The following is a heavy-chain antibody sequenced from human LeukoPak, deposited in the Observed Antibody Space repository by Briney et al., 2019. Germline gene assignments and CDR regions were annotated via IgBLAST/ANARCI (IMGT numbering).Heavy chain of an antibody. Sequence: GGSLILSCAASGFTFSSYAMHWVRQAPGKGLEYVSAISSNGGSTYYANSVKGRFTISRDNSKNTLYLQMGSLRAEDMAVYYCVRDVRGYSYGSYYYYYYYMDVWGKGITVTVSS. CDR1: GFTFSSYA. V-gene: IGHV3-64*01. J-gene: IGHJ6*03. CDR2: ISSNGGST. CDR3: VRDVRGYSYGSYYYYYYYMDV. D-gene: IGHD5-18*01.